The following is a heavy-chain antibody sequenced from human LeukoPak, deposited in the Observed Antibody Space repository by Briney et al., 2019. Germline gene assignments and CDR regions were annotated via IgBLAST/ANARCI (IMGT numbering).Heavy chain of an antibody. CDR3: AREGDYGDYVLDY. CDR2: IYHSGST. Sequence: SETLSLTCAVSSYSISSGYYWGWIRQPPGKGLEWIGSIYHSGSTYYNPSLKSRVTISVDTSKNQFSLKLSSVTAADTAVYYCAREGDYGDYVLDYWGQGTLVTVSS. D-gene: IGHD4-17*01. V-gene: IGHV4-38-2*01. J-gene: IGHJ4*02. CDR1: SYSISSGYY.